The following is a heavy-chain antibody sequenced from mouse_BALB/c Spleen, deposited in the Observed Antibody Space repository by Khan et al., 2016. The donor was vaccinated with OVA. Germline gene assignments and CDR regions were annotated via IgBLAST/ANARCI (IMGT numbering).Heavy chain of an antibody. Sequence: QVQLKQSGAELAKPGASVKMSCKASGYTFTTYWMHWVKQRPGQGLEWIGYINPTSGYTNYNQKFKDKATLTADKSSSTAYMQLSRLTSDDSAVNYGARDRIDYGGKGTTPTVS. CDR3: ARDRIDY. CDR2: INPTSGYT. V-gene: IGHV1-7*01. J-gene: IGHJ2*01. CDR1: GYTFTTYW.